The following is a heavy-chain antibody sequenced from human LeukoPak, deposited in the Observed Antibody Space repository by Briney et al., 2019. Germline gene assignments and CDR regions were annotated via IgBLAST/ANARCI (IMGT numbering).Heavy chain of an antibody. J-gene: IGHJ4*02. Sequence: GASVKVSCKASGGTFSSYAISWVRQAPGQGLERMGGIIPIFGTANYAQKFQGRVTITADESTSTAYMELSSLRSEDTAVYYCYVNYDSSGRNSDYWGQGTLVTVSS. CDR2: IIPIFGTA. D-gene: IGHD3-22*01. V-gene: IGHV1-69*13. CDR1: GGTFSSYA. CDR3: YVNYDSSGRNSDY.